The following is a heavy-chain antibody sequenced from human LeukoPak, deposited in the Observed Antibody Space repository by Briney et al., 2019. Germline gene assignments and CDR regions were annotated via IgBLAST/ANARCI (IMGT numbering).Heavy chain of an antibody. CDR1: GFTFRSYS. J-gene: IGHJ5*02. V-gene: IGHV3-21*01. Sequence: PGGSLRLSCAASGFTFRSYSMNWVRQAPGKGLEWVSSISSSSYIYYADSVKGRFTISRDNAKNSLYLQMNSLRAEDTAVYYCARDRRRYYYDSSGYYLYSWFDPWGQGTLVTVSS. CDR2: ISSSSYI. CDR3: ARDRRRYYYDSSGYYLYSWFDP. D-gene: IGHD3-22*01.